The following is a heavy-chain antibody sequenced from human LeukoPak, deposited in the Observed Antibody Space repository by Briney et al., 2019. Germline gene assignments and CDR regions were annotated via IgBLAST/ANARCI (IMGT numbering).Heavy chain of an antibody. Sequence: GGALRLSCPASGFTFSTYSRNWVRQAPGKGREGVSYISSSSSTIYYADSVKGRFTISRDNSKNTLYLQMNSLRAEDTAVYYCARENYYDSSGYYDSWGQGTLVTVSS. J-gene: IGHJ5*01. CDR3: ARENYYDSSGYYDS. CDR2: ISSSSSTI. V-gene: IGHV3-48*01. CDR1: GFTFSTYS. D-gene: IGHD3-22*01.